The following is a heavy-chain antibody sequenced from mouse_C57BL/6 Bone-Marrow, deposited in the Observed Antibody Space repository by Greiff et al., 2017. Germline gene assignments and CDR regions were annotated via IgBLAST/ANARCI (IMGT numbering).Heavy chain of an antibody. V-gene: IGHV1-59*01. CDR3: ASDITTVVAPFDY. CDR2: IDPSDSYT. D-gene: IGHD1-1*01. J-gene: IGHJ2*01. Sequence: VQLQQPGAELVRPGTSVKLSCKASGYTFTSYWMHWVKQRPGQGLEWIGVIDPSDSYTNYNQKFKGKATLTVDTSSSTAYMQLSSLTSEDSAVYYCASDITTVVAPFDYWGQGTTLTVSS. CDR1: GYTFTSYW.